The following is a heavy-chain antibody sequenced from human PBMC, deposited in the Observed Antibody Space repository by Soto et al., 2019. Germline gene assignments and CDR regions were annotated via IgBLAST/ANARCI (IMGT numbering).Heavy chain of an antibody. CDR2: VYYSGST. D-gene: IGHD2-2*01. CDR1: GDSIGSDTYY. Sequence: SETLSLTCTVSGDSIGSDTYYWGWIRQPPGKGLEWIASVYYSGSTYYNPSLKSRVTISADTSKDQFSLKLTSVTAADTAVYYCARLHCSSTSCYPYYYYYMDVWGKGTTVTVSS. V-gene: IGHV4-39*01. J-gene: IGHJ6*03. CDR3: ARLHCSSTSCYPYYYYYMDV.